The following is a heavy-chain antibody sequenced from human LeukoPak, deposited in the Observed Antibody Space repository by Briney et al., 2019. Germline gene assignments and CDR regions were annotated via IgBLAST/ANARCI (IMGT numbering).Heavy chain of an antibody. CDR3: ARNFDYKFDY. V-gene: IGHV3-74*01. Sequence: GGSLRLSCAASGFTFSSYCMHWVRQAPGRGLVWVSRINSGGSNTIYADSVKGRFTISRDNAKNTLYLQMNSLRAEDTAVYYCARNFDYKFDYWGQGTLDTVSS. CDR1: GFTFSSYC. D-gene: IGHD4-11*01. CDR2: INSGGSNT. J-gene: IGHJ4*02.